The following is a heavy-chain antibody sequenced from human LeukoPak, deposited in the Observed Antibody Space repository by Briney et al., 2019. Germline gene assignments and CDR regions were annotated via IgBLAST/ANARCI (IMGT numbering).Heavy chain of an antibody. D-gene: IGHD1-26*01. J-gene: IGHJ4*02. Sequence: PSETLSLTCTVSGGSISSPISYWGWIRQPPGKGLEWIATVLHSGATFYSPSLEGRLTISIDTSTNQFSLKMTSMTAADTAVYHCARRIVGVIDAFDYWGQGALVTVSS. CDR1: GGSISSPISY. CDR3: ARRIVGVIDAFDY. CDR2: VLHSGAT. V-gene: IGHV4-39*01.